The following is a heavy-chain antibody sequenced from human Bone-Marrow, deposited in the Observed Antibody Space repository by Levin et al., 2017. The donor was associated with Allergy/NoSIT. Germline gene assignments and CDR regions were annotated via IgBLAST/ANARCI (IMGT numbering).Heavy chain of an antibody. CDR2: IYPGDSNI. CDR1: GYPFSTFW. D-gene: IGHD4-11*01. Sequence: GESLKISCATSGYPFSTFWVGWVRQMPGKGLEWLGIIYPGDSNIAYSPSFEGQIIMSADRSINTAYLEWNTLRASDTGIYYCARVADYSNDFDSWGQGTLVIVSS. J-gene: IGHJ4*01. CDR3: ARVADYSNDFDS. V-gene: IGHV5-51*01.